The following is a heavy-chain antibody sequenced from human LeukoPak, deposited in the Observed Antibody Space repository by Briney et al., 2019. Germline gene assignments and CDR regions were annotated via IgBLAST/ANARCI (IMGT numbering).Heavy chain of an antibody. CDR1: GFTFSSYS. Sequence: GGSLRLSCAASGFTFSSYSMNWVRQAPGKGLEWVSSISSSSSYIYYADSVKGRFTISRDNAKNSLYLQMNSLRAEDTAVYYCASILLSLTSNWGQGTLVTVSS. J-gene: IGHJ4*02. D-gene: IGHD3-10*01. CDR2: ISSSSSYI. CDR3: ASILLSLTSN. V-gene: IGHV3-21*01.